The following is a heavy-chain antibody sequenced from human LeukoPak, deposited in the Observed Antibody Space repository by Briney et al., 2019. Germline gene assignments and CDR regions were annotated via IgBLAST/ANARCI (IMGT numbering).Heavy chain of an antibody. CDR1: GGSFSGYY. Sequence: TLSLTCAVYGGSFSGYYWSWIRQPPGKGLEWIGEINHSGSTNYNPSLKSRVTISVDTSKNQFSLKLSSVTAADTAVYYCAKENVLRFLEWSPTGWGQGTLVTVSS. V-gene: IGHV4-34*01. J-gene: IGHJ4*02. D-gene: IGHD3-3*01. CDR2: INHSGST. CDR3: AKENVLRFLEWSPTG.